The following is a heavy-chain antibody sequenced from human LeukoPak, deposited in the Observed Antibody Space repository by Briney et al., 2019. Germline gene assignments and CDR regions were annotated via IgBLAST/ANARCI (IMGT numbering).Heavy chain of an antibody. CDR3: ARRAGEYSHPYDY. CDR2: IYSGGST. V-gene: IGHV3-53*01. CDR1: GGTVSSNS. J-gene: IGHJ4*02. Sequence: PGGSLRLSCTVSGGTVSSNSMSWVRQAPGKGLERVSFIYSGGSTHYPDPVKGRSTISSDNSKNTLYLQMNSLRADATAVYYCARRAGEYSHPYDYWGQGTLVTVSS. D-gene: IGHD4-17*01.